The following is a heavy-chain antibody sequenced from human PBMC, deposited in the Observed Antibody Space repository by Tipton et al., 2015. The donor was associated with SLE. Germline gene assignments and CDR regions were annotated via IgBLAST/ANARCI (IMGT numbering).Heavy chain of an antibody. D-gene: IGHD3-10*01. CDR3: ARQRLRLLSPLDA. V-gene: IGHV4-31*03. CDR1: GGSISRIGYY. Sequence: TLSLTCTVSGGSISRIGYYWSWIRQHPGKGLEWIGYIYHTGSTYYNPSLESRLTISIDTSKNQFSLRLTSMTPADTAVYYCARQRLRLLSPLDAWGQGTTVTVSS. CDR2: IYHTGST. J-gene: IGHJ6*02.